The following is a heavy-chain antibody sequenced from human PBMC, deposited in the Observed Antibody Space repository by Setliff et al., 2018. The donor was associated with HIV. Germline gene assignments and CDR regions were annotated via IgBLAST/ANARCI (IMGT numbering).Heavy chain of an antibody. CDR2: FDPEDEET. CDR3: ATAYFYDSSGYWYVFDI. V-gene: IGHV1-24*01. D-gene: IGHD3-22*01. J-gene: IGHJ3*02. Sequence: ASVKVSCKVSGDTLSEVSTHWVRQAPGKGLEWMGGFDPEDEETIYAQNFQGRVTMTEDTSTDTAYMELSSLRSEDTAMYYCATAYFYDSSGYWYVFDIWGQGTMVTVSS. CDR1: GDTLSEVS.